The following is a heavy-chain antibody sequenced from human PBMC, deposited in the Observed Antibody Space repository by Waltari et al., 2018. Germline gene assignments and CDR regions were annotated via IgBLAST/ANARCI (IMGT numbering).Heavy chain of an antibody. CDR3: ARVKKGTFTVVTPRDYYYYYMDV. D-gene: IGHD2-21*02. CDR1: GYSISSGYY. CDR2: INHSGRT. J-gene: IGHJ6*03. V-gene: IGHV4-38-2*01. Sequence: QVQLQESGPGLVKPSETLSLTCAVSGYSISSGYYWGWIRQPPGTGLEWIGEINHSGRTNDTPSLKSRVTISVDTSKNQFSLKLSSVTAADTAVYYCARVKKGTFTVVTPRDYYYYYMDVWGKGTTVTVSS.